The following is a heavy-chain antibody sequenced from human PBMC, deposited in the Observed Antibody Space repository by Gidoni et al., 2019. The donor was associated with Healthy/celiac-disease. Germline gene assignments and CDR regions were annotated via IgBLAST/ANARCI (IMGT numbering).Heavy chain of an antibody. V-gene: IGHV4-34*01. CDR2: INHSGST. D-gene: IGHD6-19*01. CDR1: GGSFSGYY. J-gene: IGHJ4*02. CDR3: AREGGGSGHPLDVFRRWGTKREYYFDY. Sequence: QVQLQQWGAGLLKPSETLSLTCAVYGGSFSGYYWSWIRQPPGKGLEWIGEINHSGSTNYNPSLKSRFTISVDTSKNQFSLKLSSVTAADTAVYYCAREGGGSGHPLDVFRRWGTKREYYFDYWGQGTLVTVSS.